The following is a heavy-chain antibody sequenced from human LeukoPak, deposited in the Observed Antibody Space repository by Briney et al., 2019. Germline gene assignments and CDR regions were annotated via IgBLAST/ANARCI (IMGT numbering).Heavy chain of an antibody. D-gene: IGHD5-12*01. CDR2: INHSGST. CDR1: GGSFSGYY. CDR3: ARQYSGYDAFDY. Sequence: SETLSLTCAVYGGSFSGYYWSWIRQPPGKGLEWIGEINHSGSTYYNPSLKSRVTISVDRSKNQFSLKLSSVTAADTAVYYCARQYSGYDAFDYWGQGTLVTVSS. J-gene: IGHJ4*02. V-gene: IGHV4-34*01.